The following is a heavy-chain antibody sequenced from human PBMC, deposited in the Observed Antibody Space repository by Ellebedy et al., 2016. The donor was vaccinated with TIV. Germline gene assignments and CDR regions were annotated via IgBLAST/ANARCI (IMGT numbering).Heavy chain of an antibody. CDR3: ARGDLLGRGGRNWFDP. CDR2: IDPADSST. J-gene: IGHJ5*02. V-gene: IGHV5-10-1*01. Sequence: GESLKISCKASGYIFTTHWISWVRQMPGKGLEWMGRIDPADSSTIYSPSFQGHVTLSVDKSTSTASLQWTSLQASDTAVYSCARGDLLGRGGRNWFDPWGRGTLVTVSS. D-gene: IGHD2-15*01. CDR1: GYIFTTHW.